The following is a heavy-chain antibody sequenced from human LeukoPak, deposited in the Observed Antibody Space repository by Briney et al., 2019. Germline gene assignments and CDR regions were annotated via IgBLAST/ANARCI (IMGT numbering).Heavy chain of an antibody. CDR3: AGITMVRGVIMRWNY. Sequence: GESLKISCKGSGYSFTSYWIGWVRQMPGKGLEWMGIIYPGDSDTRYSPSFQGQVTISADKSISTAYLQWSSLKASDTAMYYCAGITMVRGVIMRWNYWGQGTLVTVSS. D-gene: IGHD3-10*01. CDR1: GYSFTSYW. J-gene: IGHJ4*02. V-gene: IGHV5-51*01. CDR2: IYPGDSDT.